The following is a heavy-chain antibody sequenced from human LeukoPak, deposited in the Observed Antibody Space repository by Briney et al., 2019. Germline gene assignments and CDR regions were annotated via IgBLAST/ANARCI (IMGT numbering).Heavy chain of an antibody. Sequence: SETLSLTCTVSGGSISNSSYYWGWIRQPPGKGLEWIGNIYYSGSTYYNPSLKSRVTISVDTSKNQFSLKLTSVTAADTAVYYCARGGVAAVGTSLDPYYYYYIDVWGKGTTVTVSS. CDR2: IYYSGST. J-gene: IGHJ6*03. CDR1: GGSISNSSYY. V-gene: IGHV4-39*07. D-gene: IGHD6-13*01. CDR3: ARGGVAAVGTSLDPYYYYYIDV.